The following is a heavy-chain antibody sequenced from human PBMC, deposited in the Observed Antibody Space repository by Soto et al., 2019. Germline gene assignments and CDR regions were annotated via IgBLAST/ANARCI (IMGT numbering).Heavy chain of an antibody. J-gene: IGHJ4*02. CDR3: VKDNVGIYCSGGSCYFDS. D-gene: IGHD2-15*01. V-gene: IGHV3-9*01. Sequence: GGSLRLSCSASGFSFDAFAIHWVRQLPGKGLEWVSGISWNSVFVNYADSVEGRFTTSRDNAKASVHLQMNNLRPDDTAVYYCVKDNVGIYCSGGSCYFDSWGRGT. CDR1: GFSFDAFA. CDR2: ISWNSVFV.